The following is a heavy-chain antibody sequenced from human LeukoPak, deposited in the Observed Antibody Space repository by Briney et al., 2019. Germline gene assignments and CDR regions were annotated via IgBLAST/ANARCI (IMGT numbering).Heavy chain of an antibody. Sequence: GASVKVSCKASGGTFSSYAISWVRQAPGQGLEWMGRIIPILGIANYAQKFQGRVTITADESTSTAYMELSSLRSEDTAVYYCARSTEFGVVDYWGQGTLVTVSS. J-gene: IGHJ4*02. CDR3: ARSTEFGVVDY. CDR2: IIPILGIA. CDR1: GGTFSSYA. D-gene: IGHD3-3*01. V-gene: IGHV1-69*04.